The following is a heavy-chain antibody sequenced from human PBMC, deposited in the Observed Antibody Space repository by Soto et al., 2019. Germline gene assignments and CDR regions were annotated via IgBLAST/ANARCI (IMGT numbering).Heavy chain of an antibody. D-gene: IGHD2-2*01. CDR3: ARDCSSTSCYDAFDI. J-gene: IGHJ3*02. V-gene: IGHV1-18*01. Sequence: ASVKVSCKASGYTFTSYGISWVRKAPGQGLEWMGWISAYNGNTNYAQKLQGRVTMTTDTSTSTAYMELRSLRSDDTAVYYCARDCSSTSCYDAFDIWGQGTMVTVSS. CDR2: ISAYNGNT. CDR1: GYTFTSYG.